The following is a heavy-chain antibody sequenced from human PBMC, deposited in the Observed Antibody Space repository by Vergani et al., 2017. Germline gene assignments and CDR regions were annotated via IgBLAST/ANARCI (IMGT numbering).Heavy chain of an antibody. Sequence: QVQLVESGGGVVQPGRSLRLSCAASGFTFSSYGMHWVRQAPGKGLEWVALISYDGSNKYYADSVKGRFTISRDNSKNTLYLQMNSLRAEDTAVYYCAKDPSSWYLYYYYMDVWGKVTTVTVSS. CDR1: GFTFSSYG. CDR3: AKDPSSWYLYYYYMDV. V-gene: IGHV3-30*18. D-gene: IGHD6-13*01. J-gene: IGHJ6*03. CDR2: ISYDGSNK.